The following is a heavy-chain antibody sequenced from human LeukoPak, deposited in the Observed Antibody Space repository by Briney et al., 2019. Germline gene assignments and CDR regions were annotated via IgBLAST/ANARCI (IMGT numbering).Heavy chain of an antibody. J-gene: IGHJ4*02. V-gene: IGHV4-34*01. D-gene: IGHD2-21*02. CDR3: ARVRGVTQGYFDY. Sequence: SETLSLTCAVYGGSFSGYYWSWIRQPPGKGLEWIGEINHSGSTNYNPSLKSRVTISVDTSKNQFSLHLSSVPAADTAVYYCARVRGVTQGYFDYWGQGTLVTVSS. CDR2: INHSGST. CDR1: GGSFSGYY.